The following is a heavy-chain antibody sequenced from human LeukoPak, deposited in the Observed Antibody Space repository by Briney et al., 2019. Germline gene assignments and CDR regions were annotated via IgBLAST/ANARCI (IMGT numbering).Heavy chain of an antibody. CDR2: ISSTGSTT. J-gene: IGHJ4*02. CDR3: ARAHFVTNYFDS. V-gene: IGHV3-11*04. CDR1: GFNFNDHY. Sequence: TGGSLRLSCAASGFNFNDHYMRWLRQAPGKALEWLSYISSTGSTTYSADSVKGRFTISRDNAKNSLYLQLNYLTAEDTAVYYCARAHFVTNYFDSWGQGTLVTVSS. D-gene: IGHD2-21*02.